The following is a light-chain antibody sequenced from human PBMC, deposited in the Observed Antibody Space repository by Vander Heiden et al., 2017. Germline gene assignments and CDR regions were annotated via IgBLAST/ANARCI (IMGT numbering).Light chain of an antibody. V-gene: IGKV1-5*03. CDR2: QAS. CDR3: QQYNTYHT. Sequence: DIQVTTSPSTMSASVGGRVTITCRASQYIGSRLAWYQQKPGKAPNLLIYQASTLGTGVPSRFSGSGSGTEFTLTISSLQPDDFATYYCQQYNTYHTFGQGTKLEIK. J-gene: IGKJ2*01. CDR1: QYIGSR.